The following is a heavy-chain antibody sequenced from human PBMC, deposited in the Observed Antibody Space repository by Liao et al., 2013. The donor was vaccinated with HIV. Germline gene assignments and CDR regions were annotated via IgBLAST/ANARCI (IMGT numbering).Heavy chain of an antibody. CDR2: IYTGGSA. CDR1: GGSITNKSYY. V-gene: IGHV4-61*02. Sequence: QVLLQESGPGLVKPSQTLSLTCTVSGGSITNKSYYWSWIRQPAGKGLEWIGRIYTGGSANYNPALKSRVTISVATSKNQFYLKLISVTAADTAVYYCARVSHHYDSGGQLVEAFDVWGQGTVVTVS. CDR3: ARVSHHYDSGGQLVEAFDV. J-gene: IGHJ3*01. D-gene: IGHD3-22*01.